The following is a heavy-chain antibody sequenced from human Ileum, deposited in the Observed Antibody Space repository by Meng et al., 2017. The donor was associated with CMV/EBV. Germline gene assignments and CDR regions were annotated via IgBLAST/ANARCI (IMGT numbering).Heavy chain of an antibody. D-gene: IGHD3-10*01. V-gene: IGHV4-4*07. CDR3: GRAGARGVPVDI. CDR1: AGSISDSP. Sequence: QMQLQDAGPVLVKPSETLSLPCLGPAGSISDSPWTWIRKSAGKGLQWLGRLRTSGTIDHNPSFKSRVTLSIDTSKNQFSLKLTSVTAADTAVYYCGRAGARGVPVDIWGQGTLVTVSS. J-gene: IGHJ4*02. CDR2: LRTSGTI.